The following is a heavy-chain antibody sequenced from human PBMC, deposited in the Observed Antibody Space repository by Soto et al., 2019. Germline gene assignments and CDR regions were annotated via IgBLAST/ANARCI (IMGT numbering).Heavy chain of an antibody. V-gene: IGHV3-74*01. J-gene: IGHJ4*02. CDR1: GFTFNNFW. CDR2: INTDGSVT. CDR3: ARQTGLGATNY. Sequence: XGSLRLSCAGSGFTFNNFWMHGVRQAPGKGLVWVARINTDGSVTSHADSVKGRFTISRDNAKSTLYLQMNSLRAEDSARYYCARQTGLGATNYWGRGTLVTVSS. D-gene: IGHD1-26*01.